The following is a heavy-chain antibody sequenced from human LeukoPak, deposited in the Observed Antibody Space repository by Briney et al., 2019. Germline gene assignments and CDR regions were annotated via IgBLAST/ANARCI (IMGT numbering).Heavy chain of an antibody. V-gene: IGHV3-49*04. CDR3: TRDSPTIGITFDY. CDR1: GFTFGDYA. J-gene: IGHJ4*02. CDR2: IRSKAYGGTT. D-gene: IGHD1-14*01. Sequence: GGSLRLSCTASGFTFGDYAMSWVRQAPGKGLEWVGFIRSKAYGGTTEYAASVKGRFIVSRDDSKSIAYLQMNSLKTEDTAVYYCTRDSPTIGITFDYWGQGTLVTVSS.